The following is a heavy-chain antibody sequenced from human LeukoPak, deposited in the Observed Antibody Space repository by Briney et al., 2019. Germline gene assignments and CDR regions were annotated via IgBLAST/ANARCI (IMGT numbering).Heavy chain of an antibody. V-gene: IGHV3-9*01. Sequence: GRCLRLSCVASGFTFHEHAMYWVRHTPGKGLEWVSGLPWNSGSIVYADSVKGRFTISRDNAKNSLFLQMHSPRPEHTPLYYCARDSALRQWLHNLYLDLWGRGSLVTVCS. CDR1: GFTFHEHA. CDR2: LPWNSGSI. D-gene: IGHD6-19*01. J-gene: IGHJ2*01. CDR3: ARDSALRQWLHNLYLDL.